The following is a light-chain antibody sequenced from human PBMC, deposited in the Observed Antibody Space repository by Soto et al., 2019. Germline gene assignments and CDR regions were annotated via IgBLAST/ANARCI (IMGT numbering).Light chain of an antibody. J-gene: IGLJ3*02. CDR1: SSDVGGYNY. CDR2: DVS. Sequence: QSALTQPASVSGSPGQSITISCTGTSSDVGGYNYVSWYQQHPGKAPKLMIYDVSNRPSGVSNRFSGSKSGNTASLTISGLQAEDEADYYCSSYTSSSIPHWMFGGGTKLTVL. CDR3: SSYTSSSIPHWM. V-gene: IGLV2-14*01.